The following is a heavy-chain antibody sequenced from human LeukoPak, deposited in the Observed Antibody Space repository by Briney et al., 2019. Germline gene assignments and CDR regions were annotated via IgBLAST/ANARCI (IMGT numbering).Heavy chain of an antibody. CDR1: GYSFTSYW. Sequence: GESLQISCKGSGYSFTSYWIGWVCQMPGKGLEWMGIIYPGDSDTRYSPSFHDQVTISADKSICTAYLQWSSLKPSDTAMYYCARHVAGGSTSPGVAAAESLEYWGQGTLVTVSS. CDR3: ARHVAGGSTSPGVAAAESLEY. D-gene: IGHD6-13*01. V-gene: IGHV5-51*01. CDR2: IYPGDSDT. J-gene: IGHJ4*02.